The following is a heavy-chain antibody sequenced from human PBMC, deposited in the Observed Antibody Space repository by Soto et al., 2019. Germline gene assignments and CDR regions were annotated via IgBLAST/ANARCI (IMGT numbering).Heavy chain of an antibody. CDR3: ARDLSGDYGALDT. V-gene: IGHV3-33*01. D-gene: IGHD4-17*01. Sequence: QVQLVESGGGVVQPGRSLRLSCAPSGFTFSSYGMHWARQAPGKGREWVAVIWYDGSNKVYADSVKGRFTISRDNSKNTLYLQMNSLRAEDTAVYYCARDLSGDYGALDTWGQGTMVTVSS. CDR2: IWYDGSNK. CDR1: GFTFSSYG. J-gene: IGHJ3*02.